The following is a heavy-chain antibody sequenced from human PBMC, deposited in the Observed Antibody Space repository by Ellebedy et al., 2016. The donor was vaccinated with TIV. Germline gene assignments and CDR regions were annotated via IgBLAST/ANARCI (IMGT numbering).Heavy chain of an antibody. CDR3: ARYPGVAAHYFDY. CDR2: IYYSGST. D-gene: IGHD6-19*01. V-gene: IGHV4-59*01. CDR1: GGSISSYY. J-gene: IGHJ4*02. Sequence: MPSETLSLTCTVSGGSISSYYWSWIRQPPGKGLEWIGYIYYSGSTNYNPSLKSRVTISVDTSKNQFSLKLSSVIAADTAVYYCARYPGVAAHYFDYWGQGTLVTVSS.